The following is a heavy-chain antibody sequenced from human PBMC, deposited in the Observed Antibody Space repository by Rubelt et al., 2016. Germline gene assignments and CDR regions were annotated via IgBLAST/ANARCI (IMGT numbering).Heavy chain of an antibody. J-gene: IGHJ5*02. D-gene: IGHD4-17*01. CDR1: GGSISSYY. CDR2: LYPSGST. Sequence: QVQLQESGPGLVKPSQTLSLTCTFSGGSISSYYWSWIRPPAGKGLDWFGRLYPSGSTNYNPSLKGRVTMSVDTSKNQFSLKLSSVTAADTAVYYCARRVTTGDHWFDPWGQGTLVTVSS. V-gene: IGHV4-4*07. CDR3: ARRVTTGDHWFDP.